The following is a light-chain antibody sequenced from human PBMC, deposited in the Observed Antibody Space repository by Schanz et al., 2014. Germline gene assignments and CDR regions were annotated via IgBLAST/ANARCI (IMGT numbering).Light chain of an antibody. CDR2: GAS. CDR1: QSVGGD. V-gene: IGKV3-20*01. Sequence: EVVMTQSPATLSGSPGQRATLTCRASQSVGGDLAWYQKKPGQAPRLLIYGASSRATGIPVRFSGSGSGTDFTLTISRLEPEDFAVYYCQQYGSSPKTFGQGTKVEIK. CDR3: QQYGSSPKT. J-gene: IGKJ1*01.